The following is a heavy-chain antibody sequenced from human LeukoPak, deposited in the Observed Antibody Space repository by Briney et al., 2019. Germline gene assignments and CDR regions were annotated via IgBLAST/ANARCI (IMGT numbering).Heavy chain of an antibody. CDR1: GGSIFSYY. CDR3: ARRVYFDSSGYSPTSGYFDL. D-gene: IGHD3-22*01. J-gene: IGHJ2*01. CDR2: IYSNGIT. Sequence: SETLSLTCTVSGGSIFSYYWNWIRQSPGKGLEWLGYIYSNGITNYSPSLRSRGTISIATSKNQFSLRLASVTAADTAIYYCARRVYFDSSGYSPTSGYFDLWGRGTLVSVSS. V-gene: IGHV4-4*08.